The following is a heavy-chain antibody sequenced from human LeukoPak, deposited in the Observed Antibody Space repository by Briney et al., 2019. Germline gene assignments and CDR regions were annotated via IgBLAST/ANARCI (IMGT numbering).Heavy chain of an antibody. D-gene: IGHD3-10*01. CDR1: GFSFSSYV. Sequence: GGSLRLSCVASGFSFSSYVMNWVRQAPGKGLVWVSRIHSDGRSTDYADSVKGRFTISRDNAKNTLNLQMNSLRAEDTAVYYCARDPRGGTLDYWGQGALVTVSS. CDR3: ARDPRGGTLDY. J-gene: IGHJ4*02. CDR2: IHSDGRST. V-gene: IGHV3-74*01.